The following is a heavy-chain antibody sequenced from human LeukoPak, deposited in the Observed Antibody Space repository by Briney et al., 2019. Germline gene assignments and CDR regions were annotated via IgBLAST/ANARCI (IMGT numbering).Heavy chain of an antibody. CDR2: IDPNTGST. CDR3: ARESVILTAQFDP. Sequence: ASVKVSCKASGYIFFGYYLHWVRQAPGQGLEWMGWIDPNTGSTNYAQNFQGRVTMTRDTSISTAYIELSGLRSDDTAVYYCARESVILTAQFDPWGQGTLVTVSS. J-gene: IGHJ5*02. V-gene: IGHV1-2*02. CDR1: GYIFFGYY. D-gene: IGHD2-21*01.